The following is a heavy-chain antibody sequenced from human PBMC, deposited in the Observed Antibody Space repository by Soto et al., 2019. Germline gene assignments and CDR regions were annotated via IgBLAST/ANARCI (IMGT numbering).Heavy chain of an antibody. D-gene: IGHD3-3*01. CDR2: INPSGGST. CDR1: GYTFTSYY. CDR3: ARDQEQFNDFWSGYIATYNAFDI. Sequence: ASVKVSCKASGYTFTSYYMHWVRQAPGQGLEWMGIINPSGGSTSYAQKFQGRVTMTRDTSTSTVYMELSSLRSEDTAVYYCARDQEQFNDFWSGYIATYNAFDIWGQGTMVTVSS. J-gene: IGHJ3*02. V-gene: IGHV1-46*01.